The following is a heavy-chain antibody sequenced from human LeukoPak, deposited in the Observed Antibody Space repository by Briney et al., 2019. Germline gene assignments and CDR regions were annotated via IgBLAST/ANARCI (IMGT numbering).Heavy chain of an antibody. CDR3: ARDKPPRPEEYWYFDL. V-gene: IGHV3-23*01. CDR2: ISGSGGST. J-gene: IGHJ2*01. CDR1: GFTFSSYA. Sequence: PGGSLRLSCAASGFTFSSYAMSWVRQAPGKGLEWVSAISGSGGSTYYADSVKGRFTISRDNAKNSLYLQMNSLRAEDTAVYYCARDKPPRPEEYWYFDLWGRGTLVTVSS.